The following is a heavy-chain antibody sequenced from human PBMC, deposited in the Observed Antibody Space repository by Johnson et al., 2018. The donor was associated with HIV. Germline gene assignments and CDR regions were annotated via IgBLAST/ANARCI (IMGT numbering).Heavy chain of an antibody. Sequence: MQLVESGGGLVQPGGSLRVSCAASGFKYAASGLAFSNYAVKWVSHTPGGDGGTSFADSVRGRFTISRDNSKNTLYLQMNGLRAEDTGLYYCVRDQGYYDSSGYPDAFDIWGQGTMVTVSS. V-gene: IGHV3-23*04. D-gene: IGHD3-22*01. CDR3: VRDQGYYDSSGYPDAFDI. CDR1: GFKYAA. J-gene: IGHJ3*02. CDR2: TPGGDGGT.